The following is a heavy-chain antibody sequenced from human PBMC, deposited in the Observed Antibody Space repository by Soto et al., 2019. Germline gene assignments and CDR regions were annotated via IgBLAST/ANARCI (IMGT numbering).Heavy chain of an antibody. CDR2: ISDRGGNT. CDR3: AKDEYGDFESRAPFGMDA. V-gene: IGHV3-23*01. CDR1: GFSFSNYA. J-gene: IGHJ6*02. Sequence: PGGSLRLSCAASGFSFSNYAMHWVRQAPGKGLEWVSAISDRGGNTYYADSVKGRFTISRDNSKNTQYLQMDSLRAEDTAVYYCAKDEYGDFESRAPFGMDAWGQGTTVTVSS. D-gene: IGHD4-17*01.